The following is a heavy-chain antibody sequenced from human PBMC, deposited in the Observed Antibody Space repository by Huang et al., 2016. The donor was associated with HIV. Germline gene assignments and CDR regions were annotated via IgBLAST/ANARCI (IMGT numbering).Heavy chain of an antibody. CDR1: GFTFGAYA. CDR2: IRCEGTFQ. D-gene: IGHD3-10*01. V-gene: IGHV3-30*02. J-gene: IGHJ4*02. CDR3: VKAGGEARWFGELSAYLDY. Sequence: QVHLVESGRGEVQPGGSLSLSCPASGFTFGAYALHWVRKAPGNGFVGVAFIRCEGTFQYYSDSVKGRFTISRDTSNNMVYLHMGSRRSDDTAVYYCVKAGGEARWFGELSAYLDYWGQGTPVTVSS.